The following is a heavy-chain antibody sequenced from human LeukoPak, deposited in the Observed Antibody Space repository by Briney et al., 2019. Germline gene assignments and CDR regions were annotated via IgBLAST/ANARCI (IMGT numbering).Heavy chain of an antibody. D-gene: IGHD3-22*01. J-gene: IGHJ4*02. Sequence: GGSLRLSCAASGFTFSSYAMHWVRQGPGKGLGWVSVISYDGSNIYYPDSVKGRFTISRDNSKNTLYLQMNSLRAEDTAVHYRAGESSGYPDYWGQGTLVTVSS. CDR1: GFTFSSYA. CDR2: ISYDGSNI. CDR3: AGESSGYPDY. V-gene: IGHV3-30*01.